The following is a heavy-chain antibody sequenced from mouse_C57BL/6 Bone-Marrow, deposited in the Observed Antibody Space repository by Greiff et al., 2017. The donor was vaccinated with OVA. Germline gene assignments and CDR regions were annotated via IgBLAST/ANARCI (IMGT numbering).Heavy chain of an antibody. CDR2: IDPSDSYT. CDR1: GYTFTSYW. V-gene: IGHV1-50*01. J-gene: IGHJ2*01. D-gene: IGHD1-2*01. Sequence: VQLQQSGAELVKPGASVKLSCKASGYTFTSYWMQWVKQRPGQGLEWIGEIDPSDSYTNYNQKFKGKATLTVDTSSSTAYMQLSSLTSEDSAVYYCARKPPHYYGPYYFDYWGQGTTRTVSS. CDR3: ARKPPHYYGPYYFDY.